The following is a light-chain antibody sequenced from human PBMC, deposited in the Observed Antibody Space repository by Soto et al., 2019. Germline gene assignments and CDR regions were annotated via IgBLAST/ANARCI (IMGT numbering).Light chain of an antibody. Sequence: DIQMTQSPSTLSASVGDRVTIDYRASHNINNLLAWYQQKPGEAPKLLIFRASNLYSGVPPRFSGSGSGTQFTLTINGLQPDDFATYYCQQYNNYEWTFGQATKVEVK. J-gene: IGKJ1*01. CDR3: QQYNNYEWT. CDR1: HNINNL. V-gene: IGKV1-5*03. CDR2: RAS.